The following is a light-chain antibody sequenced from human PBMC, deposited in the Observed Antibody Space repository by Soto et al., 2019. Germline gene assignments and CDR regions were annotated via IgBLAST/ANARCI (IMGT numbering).Light chain of an antibody. V-gene: IGLV2-11*01. CDR3: CSYSGSRLI. J-gene: IGLJ2*01. Sequence: QSALTQPPSVSGSPGQSVTISCPGTSRDIGDYNHVSWYQQHPGKAPKLIIYDVAKRPSGVPDRFSGSKSGNTASLTISGLQPEDEADYSCCSYSGSRLIFGGGTKVTVL. CDR2: DVA. CDR1: SRDIGDYNH.